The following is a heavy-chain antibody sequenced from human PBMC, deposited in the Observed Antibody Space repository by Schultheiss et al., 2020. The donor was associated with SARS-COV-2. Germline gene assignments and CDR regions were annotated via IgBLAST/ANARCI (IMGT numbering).Heavy chain of an antibody. CDR3: AREIQIGALDS. CDR2: INHSGST. D-gene: IGHD3-22*01. CDR1: GGSISSSSYY. Sequence: SETLSLTCTVSGGSISSSSYYWGWIRQPPGKGLEWIGEINHSGSTNYNPSLKSRVTISVDTSKSQFSLKVSSVTAADTAVYSCAREIQIGALDSWGQGTLVTVSS. V-gene: IGHV4-39*07. J-gene: IGHJ4*02.